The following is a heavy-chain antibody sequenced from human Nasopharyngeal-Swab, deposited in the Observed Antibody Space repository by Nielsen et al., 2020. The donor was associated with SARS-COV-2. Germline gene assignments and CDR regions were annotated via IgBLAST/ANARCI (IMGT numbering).Heavy chain of an antibody. CDR2: ISNSGDYI. CDR3: TRDTPAMFAY. CDR1: GFTFSIYT. J-gene: IGHJ4*02. V-gene: IGHV3-21*01. D-gene: IGHD2-2*01. Sequence: GESLKIPCAASGFTFSIYTMNWVRQAPGKGLEWVSAISNSGDYIYHAASVKGRFTISRDNAKNSLFLQMNSLRAEDTAVYYCTRDTPAMFAYWGQGTLVTVSS.